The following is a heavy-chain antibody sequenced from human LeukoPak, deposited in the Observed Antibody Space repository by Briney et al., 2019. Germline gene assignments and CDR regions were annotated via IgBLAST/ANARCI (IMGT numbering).Heavy chain of an antibody. CDR3: ARHSPNWNDVLLGYQGLSGKKVDY. J-gene: IGHJ4*02. D-gene: IGHD1-1*01. Sequence: PSETLSLTCTVSGGSISSSSYYWGWIRQPQGKGLEWIGRIYYSGSTYYNPSLKSPVTISVDKSKNQFSLKLSSVPAADTAVYYCARHSPNWNDVLLGYQGLSGKKVDYWGQGTLVTVSS. CDR2: IYYSGST. CDR1: GGSISSSSYY. V-gene: IGHV4-39*01.